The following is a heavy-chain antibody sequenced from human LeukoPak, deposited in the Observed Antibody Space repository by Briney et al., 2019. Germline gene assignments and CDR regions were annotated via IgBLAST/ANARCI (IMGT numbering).Heavy chain of an antibody. J-gene: IGHJ4*02. Sequence: GGSLRLSCAASGFTFSSYWMHWVCQAPGKGLVWVSRIKPDGSSTAYADSVKGRFTISRDNAKNTLYLQMNSLRAEDTAVYYCARGIVGATAIDYWGQGTLVTVSS. V-gene: IGHV3-74*01. D-gene: IGHD1-26*01. CDR3: ARGIVGATAIDY. CDR2: IKPDGSST. CDR1: GFTFSSYW.